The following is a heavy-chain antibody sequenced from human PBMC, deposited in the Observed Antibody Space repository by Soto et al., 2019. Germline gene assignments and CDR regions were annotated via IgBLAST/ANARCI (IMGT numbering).Heavy chain of an antibody. V-gene: IGHV1-69*06. Sequence: QVQLVQSGAEVKKPGSSVKVSCKASGGTFSSYAISWVRQAPGQGLEWMGGIIPIFGTANYAQKFQGRVTISADKSTSTAYMELSSRRSEDTAVYYCASGDTYSSSSGGYYYYYGMDVWGQGTTVTVSS. CDR1: GGTFSSYA. D-gene: IGHD6-6*01. CDR3: ASGDTYSSSSGGYYYYYGMDV. CDR2: IIPIFGTA. J-gene: IGHJ6*02.